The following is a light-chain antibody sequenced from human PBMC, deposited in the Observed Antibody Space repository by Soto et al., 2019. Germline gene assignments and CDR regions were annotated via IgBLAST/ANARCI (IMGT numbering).Light chain of an antibody. CDR2: DDN. CDR3: GSWDSSLSAYV. Sequence: QFVLTQPPSLSAAPGQQVSISCSGSRSNIGGNSVSWYQQLPGTAPKLLIYDDNKRPSGIPDRFSGSKSGTSATLGITGFQTGDEADYYCGSWDSSLSAYVFGTGTKVTVL. CDR1: RSNIGGNS. V-gene: IGLV1-51*01. J-gene: IGLJ1*01.